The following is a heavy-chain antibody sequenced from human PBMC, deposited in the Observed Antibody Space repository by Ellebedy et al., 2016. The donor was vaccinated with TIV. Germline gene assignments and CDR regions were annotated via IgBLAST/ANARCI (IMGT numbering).Heavy chain of an antibody. V-gene: IGHV3-23*01. CDR1: AFAFSSYA. Sequence: GESLTISCAASAFAFSSYAMNWVRQAPGKGLAWVSTIGGSGGASNYADSVKGRFTISRDNSKNTLYLQMNNLRAEDTAIYYCAKVAESSGLTESFLEYWGQGTLVTVSS. CDR2: IGGSGGAS. CDR3: AKVAESSGLTESFLEY. D-gene: IGHD3-22*01. J-gene: IGHJ4*02.